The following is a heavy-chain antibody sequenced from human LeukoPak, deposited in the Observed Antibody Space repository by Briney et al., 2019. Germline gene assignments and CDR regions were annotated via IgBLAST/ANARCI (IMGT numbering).Heavy chain of an antibody. V-gene: IGHV4-4*02. Sequence: PSQTLSLTCGVSGGSVSSTNWWTWIRRPPGKGLKWIGEVHLDGRTNFTPSLKSRLTMSVDLSENHVSLKLTSVTAADTAVYYCAREGGFYRPLDYSGQGTLVTVSS. CDR1: GGSVSSTNW. J-gene: IGHJ4*02. CDR2: VHLDGRT. CDR3: AREGGFYRPLDY. D-gene: IGHD6-25*01.